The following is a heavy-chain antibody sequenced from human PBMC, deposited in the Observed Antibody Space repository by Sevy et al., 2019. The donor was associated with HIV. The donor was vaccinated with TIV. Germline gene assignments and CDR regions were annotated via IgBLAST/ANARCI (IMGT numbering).Heavy chain of an antibody. V-gene: IGHV3-30-3*01. D-gene: IGHD3-10*01. CDR3: ARVFGDYLDY. J-gene: IGHJ4*02. CDR2: ISYDGSNK. Sequence: GGSLRLSCVASGFTFSSYAMHWVRQAPGKGLEWVAVISYDGSNKYYADSVKGRFTISRDNSKNTLYLQMNSLRAEDTAVYYCARVFGDYLDYRGQGTLVTVSS. CDR1: GFTFSSYA.